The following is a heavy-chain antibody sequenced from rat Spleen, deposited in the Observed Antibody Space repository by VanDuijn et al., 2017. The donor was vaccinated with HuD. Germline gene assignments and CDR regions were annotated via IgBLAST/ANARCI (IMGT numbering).Heavy chain of an antibody. CDR3: TRSPTVAGVMDA. CDR1: GFSLTSYN. Sequence: QVQLMESGPGLVQPSETLSLTCTVSGFSLTSYNVHWVRQPPGKGLEWMGAIWSGGSTDYNSALKSRLSISRDTFKSQVFLKMNSLQTEDTAIYCCTRSPTVAGVMDAWGQGASVTVSS. D-gene: IGHD1-3*01. CDR2: IWSGGST. J-gene: IGHJ4*01. V-gene: IGHV2-45*01.